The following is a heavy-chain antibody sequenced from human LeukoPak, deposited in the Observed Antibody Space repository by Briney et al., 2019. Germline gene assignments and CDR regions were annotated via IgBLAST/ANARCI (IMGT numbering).Heavy chain of an antibody. CDR1: GFTFSNYW. Sequence: GGSLRLSGATSGFTFSNYWMTWIRQAPGKGPEWVANIKKDGSEEFYGDSVKGRFSISRDNAKNSLYLQMNSLRAEDTAIYYCVGDYKDRWGQGTLVTVSS. J-gene: IGHJ5*02. V-gene: IGHV3-7*01. CDR2: IKKDGSEE. CDR3: VGDYKDR. D-gene: IGHD1-1*01.